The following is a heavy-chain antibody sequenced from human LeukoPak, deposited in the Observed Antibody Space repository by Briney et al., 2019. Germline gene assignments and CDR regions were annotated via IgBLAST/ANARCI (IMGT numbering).Heavy chain of an antibody. V-gene: IGHV3-21*01. CDR3: ARADRLGAALLASFDY. J-gene: IGHJ4*02. CDR1: GFTFSSYS. Sequence: GGSLRLSCAASGFTFSSYSMNWVRQAPGKGLEWVSSISSSSSYIYYADSVKGRFTISRDNAKNSLYLQMNSLRAEDTAVYYCARADRLGAALLASFDYWGQGTVVTLSS. D-gene: IGHD3-16*01. CDR2: ISSSSSYI.